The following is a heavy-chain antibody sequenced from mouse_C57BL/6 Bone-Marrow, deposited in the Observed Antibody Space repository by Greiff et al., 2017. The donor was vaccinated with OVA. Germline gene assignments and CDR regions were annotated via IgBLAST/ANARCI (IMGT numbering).Heavy chain of an antibody. CDR1: EYEFPSHD. V-gene: IGHV5-2*03. Sequence: DVKLVESGGGLVQPGESLKLSCESNEYEFPSHDMSWVRKTPEKRLELVAAINSDGGSTYYPDTMERRFIISRDNTKKTLYLQMSSLRSEDTAMYYCAIGYYYAMDYWGQGTSVTVSS. CDR2: INSDGGST. CDR3: AIGYYYAMDY. D-gene: IGHD3-3*01. J-gene: IGHJ4*01.